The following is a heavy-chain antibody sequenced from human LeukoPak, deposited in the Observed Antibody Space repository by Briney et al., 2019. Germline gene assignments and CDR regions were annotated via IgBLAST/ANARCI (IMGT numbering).Heavy chain of an antibody. Sequence: GGSLRLSCAASGFTFSSYSMNWVRQAPGKGLEWVSYISSSSSTIYYADSVKGRFTISRDNAKNSLYLQMNSLRAEDTAVYYCASSAWELRGSEAFDIWGQGTMVTVSS. D-gene: IGHD1-26*01. CDR3: ASSAWELRGSEAFDI. V-gene: IGHV3-48*01. CDR2: ISSSSSTI. CDR1: GFTFSSYS. J-gene: IGHJ3*02.